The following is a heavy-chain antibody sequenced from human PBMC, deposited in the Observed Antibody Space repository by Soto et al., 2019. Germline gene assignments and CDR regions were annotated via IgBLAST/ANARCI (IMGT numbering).Heavy chain of an antibody. CDR3: EAPAD. CDR1: GLPFSSFG. J-gene: IGHJ4*02. CDR2: ISSDGSKK. V-gene: IGHV3-30*03. Sequence: GGSLRLSCAASGLPFSSFGLHWVRQAPGKGPEWVAVISSDGSKKFYSDSVQGRFTISRDNLKNTLHLQMNSLRPADTAVYYCEAPADWGPGNLVTVYS.